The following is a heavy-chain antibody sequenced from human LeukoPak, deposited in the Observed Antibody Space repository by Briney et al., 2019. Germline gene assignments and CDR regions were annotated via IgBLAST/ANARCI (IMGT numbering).Heavy chain of an antibody. D-gene: IGHD3-16*02. J-gene: IGHJ4*02. Sequence: GGSLRLSCAASGFTFSSYAMSWVRQAPGKGLKWVSTINDNGDGTYYADSVKGRFTISRDNSYNTVSLQMNSLRDEDTGVYYCARVITFGGVIPYWGQGTLVTVSS. CDR3: ARVITFGGVIPY. V-gene: IGHV3-23*01. CDR1: GFTFSSYA. CDR2: INDNGDGT.